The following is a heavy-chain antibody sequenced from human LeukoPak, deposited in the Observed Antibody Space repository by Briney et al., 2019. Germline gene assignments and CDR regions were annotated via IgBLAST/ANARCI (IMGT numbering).Heavy chain of an antibody. Sequence: GGSLRLSCAASGFTFSSYWMSWVRQAPGKGPEWVANIKQDGSEKYYVDSVKGRFTISRDNAKNSLYLQMNSLRAEDTAVYYCARAPLEWEQTVDYWGQGTLVTVSS. V-gene: IGHV3-7*01. CDR2: IKQDGSEK. J-gene: IGHJ4*02. CDR1: GFTFSSYW. CDR3: ARAPLEWEQTVDY. D-gene: IGHD1-26*01.